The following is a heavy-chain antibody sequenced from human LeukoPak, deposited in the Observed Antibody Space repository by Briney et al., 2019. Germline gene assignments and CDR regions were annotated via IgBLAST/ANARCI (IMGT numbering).Heavy chain of an antibody. CDR3: ASPLWYGDEVDY. J-gene: IGHJ4*02. V-gene: IGHV3-7*01. CDR2: IKPDGSEK. Sequence: PGGSLRLSCEASKFTFSNYWMNWVRQAPGKGLEWVASIKPDGSEKYYVDSVRGRFTISRDNAKNTLYLQMNSLRAEDTAVYYCASPLWYGDEVDYWGQGTLVTVSS. D-gene: IGHD4-17*01. CDR1: KFTFSNYW.